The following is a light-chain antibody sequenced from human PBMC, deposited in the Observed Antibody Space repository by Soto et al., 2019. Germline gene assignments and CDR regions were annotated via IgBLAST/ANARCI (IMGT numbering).Light chain of an antibody. Sequence: EIVLTQSPATLSLSVGERATPSCSASQRVGSSLAWYQHKPGQAPRLLISDASNRATRMPARFSGSGSGTDFTLTITSLEPKDLAVYYCQQRSNWPRTFGQGTK. CDR2: DAS. CDR1: QRVGSS. V-gene: IGKV3-11*01. CDR3: QQRSNWPRT. J-gene: IGKJ1*01.